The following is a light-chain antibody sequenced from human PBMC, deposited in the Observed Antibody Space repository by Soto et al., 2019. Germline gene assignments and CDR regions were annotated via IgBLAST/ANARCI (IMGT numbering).Light chain of an antibody. CDR3: QQYTTSPFT. CDR2: GAS. CDR1: QSVGSNY. J-gene: IGKJ4*01. Sequence: IGFTKSPGTLSLSPGERATLYCRAGQSVGSNYLAWYQQKPGQAPRVLIYGASSRATGIPDRFSGSGSGADFTLTISRLEPEDFAVYYCQQYTTSPFTFGGGTKVDI. V-gene: IGKV3-20*01.